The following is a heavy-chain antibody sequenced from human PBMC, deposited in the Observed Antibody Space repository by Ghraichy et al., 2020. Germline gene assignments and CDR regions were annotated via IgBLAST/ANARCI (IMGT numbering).Heavy chain of an antibody. CDR3: ARGPKEEHFDY. CDR1: GGTFSSYT. CDR2: IIPILGIA. D-gene: IGHD1-1*01. Sequence: SVKVSCKASGGTFSSYTISWVRQAPGQGLEWMGRIIPILGIANYAQKFQGRVTITADKSTSTAYMELSSLRSEDTAVYYCARGPKEEHFDYWGQGTLVTVSS. J-gene: IGHJ4*02. V-gene: IGHV1-69*02.